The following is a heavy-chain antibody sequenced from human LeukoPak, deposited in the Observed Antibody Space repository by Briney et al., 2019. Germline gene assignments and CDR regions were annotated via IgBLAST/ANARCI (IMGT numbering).Heavy chain of an antibody. J-gene: IGHJ4*02. CDR2: IYSGGST. D-gene: IGHD3-22*01. CDR3: AREGGDSSGYYSGY. V-gene: IGHV3-53*01. Sequence: GRSLRLSCAASGFTVSSNYMSWVRQAPGKGLEWVSVIYSGGSTYYADSVKGRFTISRDNSKNTLYLQMNSLRAEDTAVYYCAREGGDSSGYYSGYWGQGTLVTVSS. CDR1: GFTVSSNY.